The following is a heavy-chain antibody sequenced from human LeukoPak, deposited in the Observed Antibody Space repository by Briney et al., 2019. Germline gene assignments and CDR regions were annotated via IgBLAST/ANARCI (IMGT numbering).Heavy chain of an antibody. CDR3: ARDWEDSYSFDY. Sequence: VASVKVSCKASGYTFTGYYMHWVRQAPGQGLEWMGWINPNSGGTNYAQKFQGRVTMTRDTSISTAYMELSRLRSDDTAVYYCARDWEDSYSFDYWGQGTLVTVSS. V-gene: IGHV1-2*02. J-gene: IGHJ4*02. CDR2: INPNSGGT. D-gene: IGHD2-21*02. CDR1: GYTFTGYY.